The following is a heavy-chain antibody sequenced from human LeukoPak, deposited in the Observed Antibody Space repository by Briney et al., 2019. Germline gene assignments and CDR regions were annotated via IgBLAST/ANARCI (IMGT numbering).Heavy chain of an antibody. D-gene: IGHD3/OR15-3a*01. J-gene: IGHJ4*02. CDR1: GFTFTSYA. V-gene: IGHV3-23*01. CDR3: ARSRTEDVTAVFDS. Sequence: GGSLRLSCAASGFTFTSYAMSWVRQAPGKGLEWVSTISSGAGTTYYADSVKGRFTISRDNSKNTLYLQMNSLRAEDTAVYYCARSRTEDVTAVFDSWGQGTLVTVSS. CDR2: ISSGAGTT.